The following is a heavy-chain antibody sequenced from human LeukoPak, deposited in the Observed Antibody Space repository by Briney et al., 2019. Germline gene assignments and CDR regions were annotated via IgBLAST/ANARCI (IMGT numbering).Heavy chain of an antibody. D-gene: IGHD6-6*01. Sequence: GGSLRLSCAASGFTFSSYGMHWVRQAPGKGLEWVAFIRYDGSNKYYADSVKGRFTISRDNSKNTLYLQMNSLRAEDTAVYYCAKEGISSSSSRSDYYYYMDVWGKGTTVTVSS. V-gene: IGHV3-30*02. CDR1: GFTFSSYG. J-gene: IGHJ6*03. CDR3: AKEGISSSSSRSDYYYYMDV. CDR2: IRYDGSNK.